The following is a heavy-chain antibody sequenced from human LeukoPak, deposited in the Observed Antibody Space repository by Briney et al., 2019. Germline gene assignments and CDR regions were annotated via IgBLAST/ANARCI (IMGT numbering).Heavy chain of an antibody. CDR1: GGSISSYY. CDR2: IYYSGST. CDR3: ARRTGYDSSGYYYALGYFDY. V-gene: IGHV4-59*08. Sequence: PSETLSLTCTVSGGSISSYYWSRIRQPPGKGLEWIGYIYYSGSTNYNPSLKSRVTISVDTSKNQFSLKLSSVTAADTAVYYCARRTGYDSSGYYYALGYFDYWGQGTLVTVSS. D-gene: IGHD3-22*01. J-gene: IGHJ4*02.